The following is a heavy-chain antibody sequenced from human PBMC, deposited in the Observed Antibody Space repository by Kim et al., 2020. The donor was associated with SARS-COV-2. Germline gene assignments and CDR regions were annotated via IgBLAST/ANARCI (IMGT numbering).Heavy chain of an antibody. Sequence: NPTLKSRVTISVDTSKNQFSLKLSSVTAADTAVYYCAGIAVTGEGDAFDIWGQGTMVTVSS. CDR3: AGIAVTGEGDAFDI. V-gene: IGHV4-59*01. J-gene: IGHJ3*02. D-gene: IGHD6-19*01.